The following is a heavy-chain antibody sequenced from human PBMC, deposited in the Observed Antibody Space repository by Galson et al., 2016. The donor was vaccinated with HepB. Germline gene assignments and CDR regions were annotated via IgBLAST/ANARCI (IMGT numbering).Heavy chain of an antibody. Sequence: SLRLSCAASGFTFRSFAMHWVRQAPGKGLEYVSGISSDGGSTFYADSVKDRFTVSRDNSKNTLYLQMGSLRADDMAVYYCASPVYGDYISYYYYGMDVWGQGTTVTVSS. V-gene: IGHV3-64*02. CDR3: ASPVYGDYISYYYYGMDV. D-gene: IGHD4-17*01. CDR2: ISSDGGST. J-gene: IGHJ6*02. CDR1: GFTFRSFA.